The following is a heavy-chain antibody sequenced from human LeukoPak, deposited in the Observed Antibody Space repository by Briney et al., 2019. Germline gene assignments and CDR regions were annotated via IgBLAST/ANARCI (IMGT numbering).Heavy chain of an antibody. CDR2: IIPILGIA. CDR3: ARVRGKYYYDSSCLYFDY. V-gene: IGHV1-69*04. Sequence: SVKVSCKASGGTFSSYAISWVRQAPGQGLEWMGRIIPILGIANYAQKFQGRVTITADKSTSTAYMELSSLRSEDTAVYYCARVRGKYYYDSSCLYFDYWGQGTLVTVSS. J-gene: IGHJ4*02. D-gene: IGHD3-22*01. CDR1: GGTFSSYA.